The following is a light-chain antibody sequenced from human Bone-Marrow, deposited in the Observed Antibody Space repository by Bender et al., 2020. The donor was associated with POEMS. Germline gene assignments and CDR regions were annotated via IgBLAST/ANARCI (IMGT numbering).Light chain of an antibody. J-gene: IGLJ2*01. CDR2: EDS. CDR3: HSADSSGTYVV. Sequence: SFELTQPPSVSVSPGQAARITCSGDALPKKYAYWYQQKSGQAPVMVMYEDSERPSGIPERFSGSSSGTTVTLTISGVQAEDEAVYYCHSADSSGTYVVFGGGTKLTVL. CDR1: ALPKKY. V-gene: IGLV3-25*03.